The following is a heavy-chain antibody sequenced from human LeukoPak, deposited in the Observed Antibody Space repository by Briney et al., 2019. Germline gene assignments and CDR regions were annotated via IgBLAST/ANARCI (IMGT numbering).Heavy chain of an antibody. Sequence: GASVKVSCKASGGTFSSYAISWVRQAPGQGLEWMGGIIPIFGTANYAQKFQGRVTITADESTSTAYMELSSLRSEDTAVYYCARGGVIRYFDWLLNYWGQGTLVTVSS. V-gene: IGHV1-69*13. D-gene: IGHD3-9*01. CDR1: GGTFSSYA. CDR2: IIPIFGTA. J-gene: IGHJ4*02. CDR3: ARGGVIRYFDWLLNY.